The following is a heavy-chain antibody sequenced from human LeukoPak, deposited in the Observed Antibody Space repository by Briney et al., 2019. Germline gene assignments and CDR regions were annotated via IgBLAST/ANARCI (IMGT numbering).Heavy chain of an antibody. CDR2: ISSSSSYI. Sequence: GGSLRLSCAASGFTFSSYSMNWVRQAPGKGLEWVSSISSSSSYIYYADSVKGRFTISRDNAENSLYLQMNSLRAEDTAVYYCAREGSTFGGVIATEGDYMDVWGKGTTVTVSS. D-gene: IGHD3-16*02. CDR1: GFTFSSYS. CDR3: AREGSTFGGVIATEGDYMDV. J-gene: IGHJ6*03. V-gene: IGHV3-21*01.